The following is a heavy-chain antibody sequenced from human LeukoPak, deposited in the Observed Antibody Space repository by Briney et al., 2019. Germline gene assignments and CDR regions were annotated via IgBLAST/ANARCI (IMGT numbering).Heavy chain of an antibody. CDR2: IYYSGST. CDR1: GGSISSSSYY. CDR3: ARWGDYGDYGGLDY. V-gene: IGHV4-39*07. Sequence: SETLSLTCTVSGGSISSSSYYWGWIRQPPGKGRGWIGNIYYSGSTYYNSSLKSRVTISVDTSKNQFSLKLSSVAAADTAVYYCARWGDYGDYGGLDYWGQGTLVTVSS. J-gene: IGHJ4*02. D-gene: IGHD4-17*01.